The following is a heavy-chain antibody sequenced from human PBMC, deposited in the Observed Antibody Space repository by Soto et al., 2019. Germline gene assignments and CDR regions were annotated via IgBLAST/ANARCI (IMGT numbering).Heavy chain of an antibody. Sequence: QVQLVESGGGVVQPGRSLRLSCAASGFTFSSYGMHWVRQAPGKGLEWAAVISYDGSNKYYADSVKGRFTISRDNSKNTLYLQMNSLRAEDTAVYYCAKPMITFGGVIVIPFDYWGQGTLVTVSS. CDR2: ISYDGSNK. D-gene: IGHD3-16*02. CDR3: AKPMITFGGVIVIPFDY. CDR1: GFTFSSYG. J-gene: IGHJ4*02. V-gene: IGHV3-30*18.